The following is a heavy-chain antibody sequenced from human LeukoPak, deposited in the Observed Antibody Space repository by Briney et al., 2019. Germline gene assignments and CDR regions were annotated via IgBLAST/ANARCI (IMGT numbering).Heavy chain of an antibody. CDR2: IYHSGST. V-gene: IGHV4-4*02. CDR1: GGSISSSNW. J-gene: IGHJ4*02. Sequence: SGTLSLTCAVSGGSISSSNWWRGGRQPPGKGLEWIGEIYHSGSTNYNPSLKSRVTISVDKSKNQFSLKLSSVTAADTAVYYCARDPDYYGSGSNWGQGTLVTVSS. D-gene: IGHD3-10*01. CDR3: ARDPDYYGSGSN.